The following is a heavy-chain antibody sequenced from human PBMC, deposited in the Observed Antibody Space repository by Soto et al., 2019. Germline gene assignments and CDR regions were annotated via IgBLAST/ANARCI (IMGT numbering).Heavy chain of an antibody. V-gene: IGHV3-30-3*01. CDR2: ISYDGSNK. CDR3: ARSLKRGIAARHVSYGMDV. D-gene: IGHD6-6*01. J-gene: IGHJ6*02. Sequence: QVQLVESGGGVVQPGRSLRLSCAASGFTFSSYAMHWVRQAPGKGLEWVAVISYDGSNKYYADSVKGRFTISRDNSKNTLYLQMNSLRAEDTAVYYCARSLKRGIAARHVSYGMDVWGQGTTVTVSS. CDR1: GFTFSSYA.